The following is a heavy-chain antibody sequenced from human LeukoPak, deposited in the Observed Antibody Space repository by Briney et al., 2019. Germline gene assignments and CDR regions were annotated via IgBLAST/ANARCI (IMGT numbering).Heavy chain of an antibody. V-gene: IGHV1-8*03. Sequence: ASVKVSCKASGYTFTSYDINWVRQATGQGLDWMGWMNPNSGNTGYAHKFQGRVTITRNTSISTAYMELSSLRSEDTAVYYCARRVSLGDAFDIWGQGTMVTVSS. D-gene: IGHD1-26*01. J-gene: IGHJ3*02. CDR2: MNPNSGNT. CDR3: ARRVSLGDAFDI. CDR1: GYTFTSYD.